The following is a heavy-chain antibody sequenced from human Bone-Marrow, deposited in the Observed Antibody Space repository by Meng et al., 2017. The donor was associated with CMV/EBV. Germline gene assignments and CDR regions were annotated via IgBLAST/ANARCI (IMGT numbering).Heavy chain of an antibody. CDR1: GYISSGSYY. J-gene: IGHJ5*02. CDR2: IYTSGST. D-gene: IGHD3-22*01. CDR3: ARGYYYDSSGYNWFDP. V-gene: IGHV4-61*02. Sequence: GYISSGSYYWRWIRQPAGKGLEWIGRIYTSGSTNYNPSLKSRVTISVDTSKNQFSLKLSSVTAADTAVYYCARGYYYDSSGYNWFDPWGQGTLVTVSS.